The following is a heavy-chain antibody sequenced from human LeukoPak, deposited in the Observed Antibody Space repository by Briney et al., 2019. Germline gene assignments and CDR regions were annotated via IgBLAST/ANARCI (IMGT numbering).Heavy chain of an antibody. D-gene: IGHD3-16*02. CDR2: IGPTGANI. J-gene: IGHJ4*02. CDR3: ARADYDYVWGSYRQYYFDY. CDR1: GFTFSSYA. V-gene: IGHV3-23*01. Sequence: GGSLRLSCAASGFTFSSYAMSWVRQAPGKGLEWVSGIGPTGANIYYAGSVKGRFSISRDNSMDTLYLQMNSLRAEDTAVYYCARADYDYVWGSYRQYYFDYWGQGTLVTVSS.